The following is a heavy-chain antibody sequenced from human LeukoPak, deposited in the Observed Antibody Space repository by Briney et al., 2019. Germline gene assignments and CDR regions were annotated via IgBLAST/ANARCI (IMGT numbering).Heavy chain of an antibody. CDR1: GGSISGYF. Sequence: SETLSLTCTVSGGSISGYFWSWIRQPAGKGLEWIGRIHTSGSTNYNPSLKSRLTMSVDTSRNQFSLKLDSVTAADTAVYYCARGFRLTGTTPQSWIDLWGQGTLVTVAS. CDR2: IHTSGST. CDR3: ARGFRLTGTTPQSWIDL. V-gene: IGHV4-4*07. D-gene: IGHD1-7*01. J-gene: IGHJ5*02.